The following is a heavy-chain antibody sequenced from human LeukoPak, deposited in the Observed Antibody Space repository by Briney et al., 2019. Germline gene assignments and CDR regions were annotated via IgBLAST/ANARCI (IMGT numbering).Heavy chain of an antibody. D-gene: IGHD2-2*01. Sequence: TGGSLRLSCAGSGFSFSSYGMHWVRQAPGKGLEWIGEINHSGSTNYNPSLKSRVTISVDTSKNQFSLKLSSVTAADTAVYYCARGRILVAWGQGTLVTVSS. V-gene: IGHV4-34*01. CDR1: GFSFSSYG. J-gene: IGHJ5*02. CDR2: INHSGST. CDR3: ARGRILVA.